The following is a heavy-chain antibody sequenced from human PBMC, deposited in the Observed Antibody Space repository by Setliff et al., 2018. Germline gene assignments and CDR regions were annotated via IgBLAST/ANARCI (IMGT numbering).Heavy chain of an antibody. CDR2: MNPNSGKA. V-gene: IGHV1-8*02. D-gene: IGHD2-21*02. CDR3: AQTKGFVDGYLDP. CDR1: GYTFTTYD. Sequence: ASVKVSCKASGYTFTTYDIIWVRQATGQGLEWMGWMNPNSGKAAYAQKFQGRVTMTSETSISIVYMDLTRLTSDDTAVYYCAQTKGFVDGYLDPWGQGTLVTVSS. J-gene: IGHJ5*02.